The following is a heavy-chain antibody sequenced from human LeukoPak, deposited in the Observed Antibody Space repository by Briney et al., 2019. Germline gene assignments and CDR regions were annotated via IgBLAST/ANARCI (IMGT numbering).Heavy chain of an antibody. CDR2: ISYSGSA. D-gene: IGHD6-13*01. CDR1: HDSISDYY. J-gene: IGHJ5*02. Sequence: PSETLSLTCTVSHDSISDYYWSWLRQPPGKGMEWIGYISYSGSANYNPSLKSRVTISLDTSKNQFSLKLTSVTTADTAVFYCARTHSSSLIWFDPWGQGTLVIVSS. CDR3: ARTHSSSLIWFDP. V-gene: IGHV4-59*01.